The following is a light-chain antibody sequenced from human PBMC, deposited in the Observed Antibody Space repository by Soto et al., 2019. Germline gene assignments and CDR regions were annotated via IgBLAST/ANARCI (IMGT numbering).Light chain of an antibody. CDR3: QQYYDWPWT. J-gene: IGKJ1*01. V-gene: IGKV3-15*01. CDR2: VAS. Sequence: EKVMTQSPGSLSVSPGERAALSCRASQSVGSNLAWYQRKPGQAPRLLIYVASTRATGIPSRFSGSGSGTEFTLTISSLQSEDFAFYYCQQYYDWPWTFGQGTTVEIK. CDR1: QSVGSN.